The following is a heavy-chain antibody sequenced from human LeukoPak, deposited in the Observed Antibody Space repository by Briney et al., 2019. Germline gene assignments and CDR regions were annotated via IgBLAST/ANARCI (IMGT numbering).Heavy chain of an antibody. CDR2: IYYSGST. J-gene: IGHJ4*02. D-gene: IGHD2-2*01. V-gene: IGHV4-30-4*08. CDR1: GGSISSGGYS. Sequence: SETLSLICAVSGGSISSGGYSWSWIRQPPGKGLEWIGYIYYSGSTYYNPSLKSRVTISVDTSKNQFSLKLSSVTAADTAVYYCARVVPAAMSESFDYWGQGTLVTVSS. CDR3: ARVVPAAMSESFDY.